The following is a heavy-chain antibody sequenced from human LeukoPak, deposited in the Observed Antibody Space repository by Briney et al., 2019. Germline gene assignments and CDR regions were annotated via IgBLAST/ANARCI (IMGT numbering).Heavy chain of an antibody. CDR3: ARDGGYSYGPRESDY. J-gene: IGHJ4*02. CDR2: ISYSGNT. CDR1: GGSIISSTYY. V-gene: IGHV4-39*02. D-gene: IGHD5-18*01. Sequence: SETLSLTCTVSGGSIISSTYYWGWIRQPPGKGLEWIASISYSGNTYHNPSLKSRVTISLDTSKNQFSLELSSVTAADTAVYYCARDGGYSYGPRESDYWGQGTLVTVSS.